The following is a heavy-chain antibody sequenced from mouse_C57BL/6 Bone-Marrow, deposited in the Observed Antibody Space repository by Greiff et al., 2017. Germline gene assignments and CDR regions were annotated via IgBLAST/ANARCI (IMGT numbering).Heavy chain of an antibody. D-gene: IGHD1-1*01. CDR2: INPNNGGT. CDR1: GYTFTDYY. J-gene: IGHJ2*01. Sequence: VQLQQSGPELVKPGASVKISCKASGYTFTDYYMNWVKQSHGKSLEWIGDINPNNGGTSYNQKFKGKAPLTVDKSSSTAYMELRSLTSEDSAVYYCAGGEIGLREGGYWGQGTTLTVAS. CDR3: AGGEIGLREGGY. V-gene: IGHV1-26*01.